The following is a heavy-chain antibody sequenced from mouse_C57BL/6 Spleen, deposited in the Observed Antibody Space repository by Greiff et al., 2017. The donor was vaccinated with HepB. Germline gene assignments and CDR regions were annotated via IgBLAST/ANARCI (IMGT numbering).Heavy chain of an antibody. CDR2: IDPNSGGT. V-gene: IGHV1-72*01. CDR1: GYTFTSYW. Sequence: VKQSCKASGYTFTSYWMHWVKQRPGRGLEWIGRIDPNSGGTKYNEKFKSKATLTVDKPSSTAYMQLSSLTSEDSAVYYCARSSYYGSSYGAMDYWGQGTSVTVSS. CDR3: ARSSYYGSSYGAMDY. J-gene: IGHJ4*01. D-gene: IGHD1-1*01.